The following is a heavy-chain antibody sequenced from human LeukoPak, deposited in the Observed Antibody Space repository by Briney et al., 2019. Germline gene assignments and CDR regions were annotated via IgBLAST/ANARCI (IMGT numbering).Heavy chain of an antibody. J-gene: IGHJ4*02. V-gene: IGHV3-9*03. Sequence: GGSLRLSCAASGFTFDDYAMHWVRQAPGKGLEWVSGISWNSGSIGYADSVKGRFTISRDNAKSSLYLQMNSLRAEDMALYYCAKGSDYYDSSGYYSFDYWGQGTLVTVSS. CDR1: GFTFDDYA. CDR3: AKGSDYYDSSGYYSFDY. D-gene: IGHD3-22*01. CDR2: ISWNSGSI.